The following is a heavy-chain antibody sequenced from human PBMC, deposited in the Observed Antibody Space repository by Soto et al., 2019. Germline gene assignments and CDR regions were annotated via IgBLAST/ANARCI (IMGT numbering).Heavy chain of an antibody. CDR1: DFTFSNAW. CDR3: AREGGYSYGFSDV. CDR2: IKSKTHGGTT. D-gene: IGHD5-18*01. V-gene: IGHV3-15*07. Sequence: PGGSLRLSCAASDFTFSNAWINWVRQAPGKGLEWVGRIKSKTHGGTTDFAAPVKGRFTISRDDSKNTLYLQMNSLRAEDTAVYYCAREGGYSYGFSDVWGQGTTVTVSS. J-gene: IGHJ6*02.